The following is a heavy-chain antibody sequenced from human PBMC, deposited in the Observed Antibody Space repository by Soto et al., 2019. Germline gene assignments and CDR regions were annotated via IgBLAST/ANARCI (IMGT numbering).Heavy chain of an antibody. J-gene: IGHJ4*02. CDR3: ARGYCSRGSCYYFDY. CDR2: IFYSGGT. Sequence: PSETHSLTCPVSGDSISSYYWSWIRQPPGKGLEWIGYIFYSGGTSYNPSLKSRVTISVDTSKNQFSLKLSSVTAADTAVYYCARGYCSRGSCYYFDYWGQGTLVTVSS. D-gene: IGHD2-15*01. CDR1: GDSISSYY. V-gene: IGHV4-59*01.